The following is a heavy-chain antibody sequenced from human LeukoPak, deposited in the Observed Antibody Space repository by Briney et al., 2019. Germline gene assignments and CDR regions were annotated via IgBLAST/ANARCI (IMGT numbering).Heavy chain of an antibody. CDR1: GGSFSGYY. J-gene: IGHJ4*02. Sequence: SETLSLTCAVYGGSFSGYYWSWIRQPPGKGLEWIGEINHSGSDNYNPYLKSRVTISVDTSKNQSSLKLSSVTAADTAVYYCARGRSLPYGSGELDYWGQGTLVTVSS. V-gene: IGHV4-34*01. CDR2: INHSGSD. D-gene: IGHD3-10*01. CDR3: ARGRSLPYGSGELDY.